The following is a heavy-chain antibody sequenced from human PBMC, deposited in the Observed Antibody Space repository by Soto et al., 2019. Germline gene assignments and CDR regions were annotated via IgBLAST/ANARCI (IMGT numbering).Heavy chain of an antibody. CDR1: GYTFTSYA. J-gene: IGHJ5*02. V-gene: IGHV1-3*01. D-gene: IGHD2-15*01. Sequence: ASVKVSCKASGYTFTSYAMXWVRQAPGQRLEWMGWINAGNGNTKYSQKFQGRVTITRDTSASTAYMELRSLRSDDTAVYYCARGFRVAATRWWFDPWGQGTLVTVSS. CDR2: INAGNGNT. CDR3: ARGFRVAATRWWFDP.